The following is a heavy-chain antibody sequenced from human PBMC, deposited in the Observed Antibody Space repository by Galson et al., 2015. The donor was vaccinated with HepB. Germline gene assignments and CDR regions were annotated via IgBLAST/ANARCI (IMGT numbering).Heavy chain of an antibody. CDR1: GYTFTGYY. J-gene: IGHJ4*02. V-gene: IGHV1-2*06. CDR3: ARERSSGWYHDY. Sequence: SVKVSCKASGYTFTGYYMHWVRQAPGQGLEWMGRINPNSGGTNYAQKFQGRVTMTRDTSISTAYMELSRLRSDDTAVYYCARERSSGWYHDYWGQGTLVTVSS. D-gene: IGHD6-19*01. CDR2: INPNSGGT.